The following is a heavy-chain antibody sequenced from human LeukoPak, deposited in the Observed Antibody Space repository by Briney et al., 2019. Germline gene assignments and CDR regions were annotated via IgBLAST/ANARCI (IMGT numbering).Heavy chain of an antibody. CDR3: AKDGYCSSTSCQLSYFDY. Sequence: PGGSLRLSCAASGFTFSSYGMHWVRQAPGKGLEWVAFIRYDGSNKYYADSVKGRFTISRDNSKNTLYLQMNSLRAEDTAVYYCAKDGYCSSTSCQLSYFDYWGQGTLVTVSS. V-gene: IGHV3-30*02. D-gene: IGHD2-2*03. CDR1: GFTFSSYG. J-gene: IGHJ4*02. CDR2: IRYDGSNK.